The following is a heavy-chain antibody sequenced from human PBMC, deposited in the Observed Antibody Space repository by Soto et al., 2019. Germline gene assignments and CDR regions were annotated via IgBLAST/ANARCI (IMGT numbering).Heavy chain of an antibody. CDR1: GFTFSSCG. J-gene: IGHJ4*02. V-gene: IGHV3-30*18. CDR2: ISHDGSDN. CDR3: AKDKSSSWTFAY. D-gene: IGHD6-13*01. Sequence: QVQLVESGGGVVQPGRSLRLSCAASGFTFSSCGMHWVRQAPGKGLEWVAVISHDGSDNHYADSVKGRFTISRDNSKNTLYLQMNSLRAEDTAVYYCAKDKSSSWTFAYWGQGTLVTVS.